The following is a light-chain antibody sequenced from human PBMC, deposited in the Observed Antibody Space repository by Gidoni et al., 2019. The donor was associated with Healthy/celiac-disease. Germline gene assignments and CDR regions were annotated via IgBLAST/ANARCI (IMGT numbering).Light chain of an antibody. J-gene: IGKJ3*01. CDR1: QDISNY. Sequence: DIRMPQSPSSLSASVGDRVTITCQASQDISNYLNWYQQKPGKAPKLLIYDASNLETGVPSRFSGSGSGTDFTFTISSLQPEDIATYYCQQYDNLPFTFGPGTKVDIK. CDR3: QQYDNLPFT. CDR2: DAS. V-gene: IGKV1-33*01.